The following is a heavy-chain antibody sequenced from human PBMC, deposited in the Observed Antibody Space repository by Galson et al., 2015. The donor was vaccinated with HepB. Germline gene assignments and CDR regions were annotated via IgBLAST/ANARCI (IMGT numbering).Heavy chain of an antibody. CDR1: GGSISSYY. CDR2: IYTSGSP. CDR3: ARSSYYDSSGYYYGKAFDI. V-gene: IGHV4-4*07. Sequence: QVQLQESGPGLVKPSETLSLTCPVSGGSISSYYWSWIRQPAGKGLAWIGRIYTSGSPNYNPSLKSRVTMSVDTSKNQFSLKLSSVTAADTAVYYCARSSYYDSSGYYYGKAFDIWGQGTMVTVSS. J-gene: IGHJ3*02. D-gene: IGHD3-22*01.